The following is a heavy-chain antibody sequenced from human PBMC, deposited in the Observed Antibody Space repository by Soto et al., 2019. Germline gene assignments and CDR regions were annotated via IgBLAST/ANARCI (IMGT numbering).Heavy chain of an antibody. CDR2: ISGSGGST. D-gene: IGHD4-4*01. CDR1: GFTFSSYA. Sequence: GGSLRLSCAASGFTFSSYAMSWVRQAPGKGLEWVSAISGSGGSTYYADSVKGRFTISRDNSKKTLYLQMNSLRAEDTAVYYCAKGPMTTVTNYYYYYYMDVWGKGTTVTVSS. CDR3: AKGPMTTVTNYYYYYYMDV. J-gene: IGHJ6*03. V-gene: IGHV3-23*01.